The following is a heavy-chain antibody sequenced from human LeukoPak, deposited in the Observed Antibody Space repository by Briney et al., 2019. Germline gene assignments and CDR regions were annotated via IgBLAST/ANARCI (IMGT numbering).Heavy chain of an antibody. CDR1: GGSISSGGYS. CDR3: ARWYDRSGYFDY. V-gene: IGHV4-30-2*01. D-gene: IGHD3-22*01. CDR2: IYHSGST. Sequence: SETLSLTCAVSGGSISSGGYSWSWIRRPPGKGLEWIGYIYHSGSTYYNPSLKSRVTISVDRSKNQFSLKLSSVTAADTAVYYCARWYDRSGYFDYWGQGTLVTVSS. J-gene: IGHJ4*02.